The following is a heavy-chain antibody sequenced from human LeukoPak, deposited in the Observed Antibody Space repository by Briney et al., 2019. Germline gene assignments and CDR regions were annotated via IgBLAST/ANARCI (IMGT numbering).Heavy chain of an antibody. CDR1: GFTFSDYY. CDR3: ARVSIVTVAGSNWFDP. J-gene: IGHJ5*02. Sequence: GGSLRLSCAASGFTFSDYYMSWIRQAPGKGLEWLANIRQDGSQTYYGDSVKGRFTISRDNAKNSLYLQMNSLRAEDTAVYYCARVSIVTVAGSNWFDPWGQGTLVTVSS. D-gene: IGHD6-19*01. CDR2: IRQDGSQT. V-gene: IGHV3-7*01.